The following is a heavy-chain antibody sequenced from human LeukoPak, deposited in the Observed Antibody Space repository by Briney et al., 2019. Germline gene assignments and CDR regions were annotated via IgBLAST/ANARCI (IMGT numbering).Heavy chain of an antibody. CDR1: GGSISSYY. J-gene: IGHJ4*02. D-gene: IGHD5-18*01. CDR2: ISYTGST. V-gene: IGHV4-59*12. Sequence: SETLSLTCTVSGGSISSYYWSWIRQPPGKGLEWIGYISYTGSTNYNPSLKSRVTISVDTSKNQFSLKLSSVTAADTAVYYCASGYSYGPDYWGQGTLVTVSS. CDR3: ASGYSYGPDY.